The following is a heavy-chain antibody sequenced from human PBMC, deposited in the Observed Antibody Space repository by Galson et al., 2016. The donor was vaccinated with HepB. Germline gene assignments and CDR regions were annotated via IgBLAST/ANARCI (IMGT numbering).Heavy chain of an antibody. Sequence: SLRLSCAASGFTFSNHWMTWARQAPGKGLEWVANIKQDGGEKYYVDSVKGRFTISRDNAKNSLYLQMSNLRAEGTAVYYCARGGYYGSGVPWGFDYWGQGTLVTVSS. J-gene: IGHJ4*02. V-gene: IGHV3-7*03. D-gene: IGHD3-10*01. CDR2: IKQDGGEK. CDR3: ARGGYYGSGVPWGFDY. CDR1: GFTFSNHW.